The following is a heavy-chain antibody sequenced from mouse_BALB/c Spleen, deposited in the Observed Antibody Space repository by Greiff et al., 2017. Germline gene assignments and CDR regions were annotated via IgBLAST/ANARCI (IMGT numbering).Heavy chain of an antibody. CDR1: GFSLTDYG. V-gene: IGHV2-6-5*01. CDR3: AKHGEYGNWYFDV. CDR2: IWGGGST. D-gene: IGHD2-10*02. Sequence: VKLVESGPGLVAPSQSLSITCTVSGFSLTDYGVSWIRQPPGKGLEWLGVIWGGGSTYYNSALKSRLSISKDNSKSQVFLKMNSLQTDDTAMYYCAKHGEYGNWYFDVWGAGTTVTVSS. J-gene: IGHJ1*01.